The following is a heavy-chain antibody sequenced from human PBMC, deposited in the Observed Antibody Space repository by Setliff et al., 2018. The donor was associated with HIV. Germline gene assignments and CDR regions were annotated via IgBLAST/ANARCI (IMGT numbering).Heavy chain of an antibody. J-gene: IGHJ4*02. CDR2: INVGNGNT. D-gene: IGHD6-19*01. Sequence: ASVKVSCKASGYTFISFAIHWVRQAPGQRLEWMGWINVGNGNTKYSQNFQGRVTFTRDTFASTAYMELRSLRSEDTAVYYCARGRGLYSSGYYIDYWGQGTLVTVSS. CDR1: GYTFISFA. CDR3: ARGRGLYSSGYYIDY. V-gene: IGHV1-3*01.